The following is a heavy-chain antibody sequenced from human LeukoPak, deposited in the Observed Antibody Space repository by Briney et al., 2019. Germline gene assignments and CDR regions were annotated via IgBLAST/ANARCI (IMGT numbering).Heavy chain of an antibody. J-gene: IGHJ4*02. Sequence: PAETLSLTCTVSGGSISSYYRSWIRQPAGKGLEWIGRIYTSGSTNYNPSLKSRVTISVDKSKNKFSLKLSSVTAADTAVYYCARGTSRGWLQIEGYDYWGQGTLVTVSS. CDR2: IYTSGST. V-gene: IGHV4-4*07. D-gene: IGHD5-24*01. CDR1: GGSISSYY. CDR3: ARGTSRGWLQIEGYDY.